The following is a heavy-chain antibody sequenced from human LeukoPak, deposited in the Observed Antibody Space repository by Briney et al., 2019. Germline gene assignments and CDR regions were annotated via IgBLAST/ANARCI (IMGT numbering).Heavy chain of an antibody. CDR2: IYPGDSDT. Sequence: GESLKTSCKGSGYSFTSYWIGWVRQMPGKGLEWMGIIYPGDSDTRYSPSFQGQVTISADKSISTAYLQWSSLKASDTAMYYCASSIAVADGRFDYWGQGTLVTVSS. CDR3: ASSIAVADGRFDY. D-gene: IGHD6-19*01. V-gene: IGHV5-51*01. J-gene: IGHJ4*02. CDR1: GYSFTSYW.